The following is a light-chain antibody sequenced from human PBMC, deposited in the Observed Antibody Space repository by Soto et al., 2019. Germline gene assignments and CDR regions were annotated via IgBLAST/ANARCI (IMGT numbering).Light chain of an antibody. Sequence: DIQMTQSPSSLSASVGDRVTITCRASQGISSWLAWYQQKPGKAPNLLIYAASTRATGIPARFSGSGSGTEFTLTISSLQSEDFAVYYCQQYNNWPPWTFGQGTKVDIK. CDR3: QQYNNWPPWT. V-gene: IGKV1-12*01. CDR2: AAS. J-gene: IGKJ1*01. CDR1: QGISSW.